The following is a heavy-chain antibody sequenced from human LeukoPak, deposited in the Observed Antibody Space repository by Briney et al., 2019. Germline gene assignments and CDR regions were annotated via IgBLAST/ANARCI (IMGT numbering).Heavy chain of an antibody. Sequence: QAGRSLRLSCAASGFTFSSYDMHWVRQAPGKGLEWVAVMWSDGSNKYHAESVMGRFSISKDNSRNTVYLQMNSLRVEDTAVYHCARAGIDNALDYWGQGTQVAVSS. V-gene: IGHV3-33*01. D-gene: IGHD3-10*01. CDR2: MWSDGSNK. CDR3: ARAGIDNALDY. CDR1: GFTFSSYD. J-gene: IGHJ4*02.